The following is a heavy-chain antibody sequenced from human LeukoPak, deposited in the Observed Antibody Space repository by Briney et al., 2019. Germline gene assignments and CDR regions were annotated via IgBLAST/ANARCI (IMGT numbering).Heavy chain of an antibody. D-gene: IGHD1-26*01. J-gene: IGHJ4*02. CDR1: GYTFTSYG. CDR3: ARDFSGSYLYNLDY. CDR2: VSAYNGNT. V-gene: IGHV1-18*01. Sequence: ASVKVSCKASGYTFTSYGISWVRQAPGQGLEWMGWVSAYNGNTNYAQKLQGRVTMTTDTSTSTAYMELRSLRSDDTAVYYCARDFSGSYLYNLDYWGQGTLVTVSS.